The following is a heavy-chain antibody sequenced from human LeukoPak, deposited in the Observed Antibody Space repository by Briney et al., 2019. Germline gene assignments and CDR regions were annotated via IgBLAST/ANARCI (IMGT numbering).Heavy chain of an antibody. CDR1: GGSITSDNYY. CDR3: ARLYGSGSNYFDY. V-gene: IGHV4-31*03. D-gene: IGHD3-10*01. CDR2: IYYSGST. J-gene: IGHJ4*02. Sequence: SQTLSLTCTVSGGSITSDNYYWSWVRQHPGKGLEWIAYIYYSGSTYYNPSLKSRVTMSVDTSKTQFSLNLSSVTAADTAVYYCARLYGSGSNYFDYWGQGTLVTVSS.